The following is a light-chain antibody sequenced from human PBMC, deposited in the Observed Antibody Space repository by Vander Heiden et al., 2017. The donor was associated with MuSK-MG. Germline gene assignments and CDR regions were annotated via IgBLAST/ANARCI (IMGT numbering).Light chain of an antibody. J-gene: IGKJ1*01. V-gene: IGKV1-5*01. CDR3: QQDNSYWT. CDR2: DAS. Sequence: DIQMTQSPSTLSASVGDRVTITCRASQSISSWLAWYQQKPGKAPKLLIYDASSLERGVPQRFSGSGPGTEFTLTISSLQPDDLATYYCQQDNSYWTFGQGTKVEIK. CDR1: QSISSW.